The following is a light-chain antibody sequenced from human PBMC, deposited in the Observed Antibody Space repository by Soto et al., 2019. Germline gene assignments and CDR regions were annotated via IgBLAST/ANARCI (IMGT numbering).Light chain of an antibody. J-gene: IGKJ4*01. V-gene: IGKV3-15*01. Sequence: EIVMTQSPATLSVSPGERATLSCRASQSISSNLAWYQQKPGQAPRLLMFRTSSRATGFPARFSGSGSGTEFNLTISSLQSEDFAVYYCQQRSNWPPGNFGGGTKVDIK. CDR3: QQRSNWPPGN. CDR2: RTS. CDR1: QSISSN.